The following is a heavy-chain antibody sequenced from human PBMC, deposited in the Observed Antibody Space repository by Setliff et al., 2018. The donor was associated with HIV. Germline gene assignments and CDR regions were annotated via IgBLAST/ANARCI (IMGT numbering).Heavy chain of an antibody. J-gene: IGHJ4*02. Sequence: LSLTCTVSGGSISSSSYYWGWIRQPPGKGLEWIGSIYYSGSTYYNPSLKSRVTISVDTSKNQFSLKLSSVTAADTAVYYCAREFLESNSWVFDNWGQGTLVTVSS. CDR1: GGSISSSSYY. D-gene: IGHD3-3*01. CDR3: AREFLESNSWVFDN. CDR2: IYYSGST. V-gene: IGHV4-39*07.